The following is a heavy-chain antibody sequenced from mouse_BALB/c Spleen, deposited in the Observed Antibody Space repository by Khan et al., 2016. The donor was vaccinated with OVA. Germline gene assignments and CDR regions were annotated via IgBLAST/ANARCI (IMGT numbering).Heavy chain of an antibody. CDR3: ARAYYGNYREAMDY. V-gene: IGHV2-6-7*01. Sequence: QVQLKESGPGLVAPSQSLSITCTASGFSLNGYGVNWVRQPPGKGLEWLGMIWGDGSTAYNSALISRLITSKDKSNSQVFLKMNSLQTDDTAMYYCARAYYGNYREAMDYWGQGTSVTVSS. CDR2: IWGDGST. D-gene: IGHD2-10*01. CDR1: GFSLNGYG. J-gene: IGHJ4*01.